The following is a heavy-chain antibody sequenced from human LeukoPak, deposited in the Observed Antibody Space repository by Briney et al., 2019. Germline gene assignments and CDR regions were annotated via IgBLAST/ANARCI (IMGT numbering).Heavy chain of an antibody. CDR2: IYYSGST. CDR3: ARHFIDSNYAY. J-gene: IGHJ4*02. D-gene: IGHD4-11*01. Sequence: PSETLSLTCTVSGGSISSSSYYWGWIRQPPGKGLEWIGSIYYSGSTYYNPSLKSRVTISVDTSKNQFSLKLSSVTAADTAVYYCARHFIDSNYAYWGQGTLVTVSS. CDR1: GGSISSSSYY. V-gene: IGHV4-39*01.